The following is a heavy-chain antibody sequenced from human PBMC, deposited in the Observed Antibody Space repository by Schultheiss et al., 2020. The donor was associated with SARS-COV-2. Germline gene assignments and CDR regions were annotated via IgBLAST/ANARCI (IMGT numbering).Heavy chain of an antibody. CDR1: GGSFSVYY. Sequence: GSLRLSCAVYGGSFSVYYWSWIRQPPGKGLEWIGEINHSGSTNYKPSLKSRVTISVDTSKNQCSLKVSSVTAADTAVYYCARRDSYDYVWGSYRYDYWGQGTLVTVSS. CDR2: INHSGST. D-gene: IGHD3-16*02. V-gene: IGHV4-34*01. J-gene: IGHJ4*02. CDR3: ARRDSYDYVWGSYRYDY.